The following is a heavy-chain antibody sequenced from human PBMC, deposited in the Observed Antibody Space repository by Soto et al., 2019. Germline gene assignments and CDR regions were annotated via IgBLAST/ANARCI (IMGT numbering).Heavy chain of an antibody. V-gene: IGHV3-33*06. D-gene: IGHD3-16*02. J-gene: IGHJ6*02. CDR1: GFTFSSYG. CDR2: IWYDGSNK. Sequence: QVQLVESGGGVVQPGRSLRLSCAASGFTFSSYGMHWVRQAPGKGREWVAVIWYDGSNKYYADSVKGRFTISRDNSQQPLYLQMNSLRAEDTAVYYCAKDQGVIVLYYGMDVWGQGTTVTVSS. CDR3: AKDQGVIVLYYGMDV.